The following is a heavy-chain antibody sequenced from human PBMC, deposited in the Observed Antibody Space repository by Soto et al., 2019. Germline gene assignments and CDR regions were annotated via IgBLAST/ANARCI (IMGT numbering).Heavy chain of an antibody. CDR3: AGALFPDVDIYAMDV. V-gene: IGHV3-33*01. J-gene: IGHJ6*02. D-gene: IGHD5-12*01. CDR2: IWNDGSNK. Sequence: GESLSLSCAASGFTFRDHAMHWVRQAPGKGREWLAIIWNDGSNKFYAGSVQGRFTISRDNSKNTVYLQMNTLSAEDTAVYYCAGALFPDVDIYAMDVWGQGTMVTSP. CDR1: GFTFRDHA.